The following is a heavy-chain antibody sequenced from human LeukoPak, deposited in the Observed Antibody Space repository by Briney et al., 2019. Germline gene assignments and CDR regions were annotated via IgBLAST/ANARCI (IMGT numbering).Heavy chain of an antibody. D-gene: IGHD6-19*01. CDR3: ARHSGSGWQALGY. J-gene: IGHJ4*02. CDR1: GYTFSNYG. V-gene: IGHV1-18*04. CDR2: TSYNGNT. Sequence: ASVKVSCKASGYTFSNYGFSRVRQAPGLGLEWMGWTSYNGNTNYAQKFQDRVTMTTDTSTTTAYMELRSLESDDTAVYYCARHSGSGWQALGYWGQGTLVTVSS.